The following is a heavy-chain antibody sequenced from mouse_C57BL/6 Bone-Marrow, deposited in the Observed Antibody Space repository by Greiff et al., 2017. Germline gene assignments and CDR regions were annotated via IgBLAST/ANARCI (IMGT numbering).Heavy chain of an antibody. D-gene: IGHD2-3*01. J-gene: IGHJ1*03. V-gene: IGHV5-6*01. CDR1: GFTFSSYG. Sequence: VQLQESGGDLVKPGGSLKLSCAASGFTFSSYGMSWVRQTPDKRLEWVATISRGGSYTYYPDSVKGRFTLSRDNANNTLYLQMSSLKSEDTAMYYCAGHEGYFYWYFDVWGTGTTVTVSS. CDR3: AGHEGYFYWYFDV. CDR2: ISRGGSYT.